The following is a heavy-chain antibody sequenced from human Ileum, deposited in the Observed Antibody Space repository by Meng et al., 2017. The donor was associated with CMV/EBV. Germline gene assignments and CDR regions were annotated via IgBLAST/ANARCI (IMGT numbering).Heavy chain of an antibody. V-gene: IGHV4-30-4*08. J-gene: IGHJ1*01. CDR2: INYRGTT. Sequence: QVKLQEPGPGLVKPSQTLSLTCTVSGGSISSGDYYWSWIREPPGKGLEWIGYINYRGTTYYNPSLKSRLTISVDASNNQFSLILSSVTAADTALYYCARAISGHYYVPWGQGTLVTVSS. CDR3: ARAISGHYYVP. CDR1: GGSISSGDYY. D-gene: IGHD3-22*01.